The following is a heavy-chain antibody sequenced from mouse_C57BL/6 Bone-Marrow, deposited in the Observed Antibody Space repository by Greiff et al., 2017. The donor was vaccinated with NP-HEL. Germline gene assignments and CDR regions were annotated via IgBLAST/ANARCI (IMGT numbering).Heavy chain of an antibody. Sequence: VQLKESGPELVKPGASVKISCKASGYSFTGYYMNWVKQSPEQSLEWIGEINPSTGGTTYNQKFKAKATLTVDKSSSTAYMQLKSLTSEDSAVYYCARGGLGAWFAYWGQGTLVTVSA. V-gene: IGHV1-42*01. J-gene: IGHJ3*01. CDR1: GYSFTGYY. CDR2: INPSTGGT. D-gene: IGHD2-4*01. CDR3: ARGGLGAWFAY.